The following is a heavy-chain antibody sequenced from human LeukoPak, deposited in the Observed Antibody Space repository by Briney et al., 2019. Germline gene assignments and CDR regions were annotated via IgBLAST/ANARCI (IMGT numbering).Heavy chain of an antibody. CDR1: GYTFTSYG. V-gene: IGHV1-18*01. CDR2: ISAYNGNT. Sequence: ASVKVSCKASGYTFTSYGISWVRQAPGQGLEWKGRISAYNGNTNYAEKLQGRVTMTTDTSTSTAYMELRSLRSDDTAVYYCAREAATVVPADAGDYWGQGTLVTVSS. D-gene: IGHD2-2*01. J-gene: IGHJ4*02. CDR3: AREAATVVPADAGDY.